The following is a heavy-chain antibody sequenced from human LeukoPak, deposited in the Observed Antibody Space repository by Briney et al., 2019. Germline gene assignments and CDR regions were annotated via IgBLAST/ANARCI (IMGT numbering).Heavy chain of an antibody. CDR1: GGSISSSSYY. J-gene: IGHJ3*02. V-gene: IGHV4-39*07. CDR3: ARDFLVLWFGSRVAFGAFDI. Sequence: KPSETLSLTCTVSGGSISSSSYYWGWIRQPPGKGLEWIGSIYYSGSTYYNPSLKSRVTISVDTSKNQFSLKLSSVTAADTAVYYCARDFLVLWFGSRVAFGAFDIWGQGTMVTVSS. CDR2: IYYSGST. D-gene: IGHD3-10*01.